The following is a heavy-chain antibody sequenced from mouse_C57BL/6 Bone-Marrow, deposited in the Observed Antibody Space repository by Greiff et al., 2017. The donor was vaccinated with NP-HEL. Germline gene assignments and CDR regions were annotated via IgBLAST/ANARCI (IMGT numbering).Heavy chain of an antibody. V-gene: IGHV1-7*01. CDR3: ARGGGNWGTYAMDY. D-gene: IGHD4-1*01. CDR1: GYTFTSYW. Sequence: VQLQQSGAELAKPGASVKLSCKASGYTFTSYWMHWVKQRPGQGLEWIGYINPSSGYTKYNQKFKDKATLTEDKSSSTAYMQLSSLTYEDSAVYYCARGGGNWGTYAMDYWGQGTSVTVSS. J-gene: IGHJ4*01. CDR2: INPSSGYT.